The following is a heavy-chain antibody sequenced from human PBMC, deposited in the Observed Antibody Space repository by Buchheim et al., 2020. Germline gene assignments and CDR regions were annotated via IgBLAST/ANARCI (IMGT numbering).Heavy chain of an antibody. Sequence: QVQLVESGGGVVQPGRSLRLSCAASGFTFSSYGMHWVRQAPGKGLEWVAVIWYDGSNKYYADSVKGRFTISRDNSKNTLYLQMSSLRAEDTAVYYCAREQSYSSSWYYFDYWGQGTL. V-gene: IGHV3-33*01. CDR3: AREQSYSSSWYYFDY. J-gene: IGHJ4*02. D-gene: IGHD6-13*01. CDR1: GFTFSSYG. CDR2: IWYDGSNK.